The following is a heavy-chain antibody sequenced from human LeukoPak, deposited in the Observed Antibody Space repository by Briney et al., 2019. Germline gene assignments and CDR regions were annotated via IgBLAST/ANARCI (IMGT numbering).Heavy chain of an antibody. V-gene: IGHV4-59*08. D-gene: IGHD2-8*02. CDR1: GGSLSGSY. CDR3: ARQFYRWNSFDP. J-gene: IGHJ5*02. CDR2: IYSSGTT. Sequence: SETLSLTCTVSGGSLSGSYWSWIRQPPGKGLEWIGHIYSSGTTNYNPSLNSRVTISVDKTKNKFSLNLTSVTAADTAVYYWARQFYRWNSFDPWGQGTLVTVSS.